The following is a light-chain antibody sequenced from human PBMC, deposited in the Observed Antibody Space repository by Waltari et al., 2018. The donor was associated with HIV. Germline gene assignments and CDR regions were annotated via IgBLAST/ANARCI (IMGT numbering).Light chain of an antibody. J-gene: IGLJ2*01. CDR2: DDS. Sequence: SYVLTQETSVSVAPGKTARITCVGNNIGMKTVHWYQRKPGQAPVRVMYDDSNRPSGIPERVSGSNSGNTATLTINRVEVGDEADYYCQVWEPTSDHVVFGGGSRLIVL. V-gene: IGLV3-21*03. CDR3: QVWEPTSDHVV. CDR1: NIGMKT.